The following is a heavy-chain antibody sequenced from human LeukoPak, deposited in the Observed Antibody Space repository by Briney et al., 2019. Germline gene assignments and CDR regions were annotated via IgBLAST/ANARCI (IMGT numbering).Heavy chain of an antibody. CDR1: GGTFSSSA. CDR3: ARGALPMVTSGCGY. CDR2: IIPIFGTA. J-gene: IGHJ4*02. Sequence: SVKVSCKASGGTFSSSAISWVRQAPGQGLEWMGGIIPIFGTANYAQKFQGRVTITTDESTSTAYMELSSLRSEDTAVYYCARGALPMVTSGCGYWGQGTLVTVSS. D-gene: IGHD5-18*01. V-gene: IGHV1-69*05.